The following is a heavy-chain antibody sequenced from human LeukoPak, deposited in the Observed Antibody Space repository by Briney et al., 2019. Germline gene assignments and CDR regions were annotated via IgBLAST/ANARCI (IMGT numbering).Heavy chain of an antibody. J-gene: IGHJ4*02. CDR1: GFTFSNYW. CDR3: AKKQWLAPPSDS. V-gene: IGHV3-74*01. CDR2: INTDGTVT. Sequence: GGSLRLSCAASGFTFSNYWMLWVRQAPGKGLESVSPINTDGTVTTYADSVKGRFTVSRDNADNTLFLQMNSVRDEDTAVYYCAKKQWLAPPSDSWGQGTPVTVSS. D-gene: IGHD6-19*01.